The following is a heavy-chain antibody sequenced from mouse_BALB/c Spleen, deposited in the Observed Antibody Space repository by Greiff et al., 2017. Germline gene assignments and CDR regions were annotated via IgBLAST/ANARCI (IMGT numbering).Heavy chain of an antibody. D-gene: IGHD1-1*01. CDR2: ISSGSSTI. Sequence: EVMLVESGGGLVQPGGSRKLSCAASGFTFSSFGMHWVRQAPEKGLEWVAYISSGSSTIYYADTVKGRFTISRDNPKNTLFLQMTSLRSEDTAMYYCARGDYYGSSPWGAGTTVTVSS. V-gene: IGHV5-17*02. CDR3: ARGDYYGSSP. J-gene: IGHJ1*01. CDR1: GFTFSSFG.